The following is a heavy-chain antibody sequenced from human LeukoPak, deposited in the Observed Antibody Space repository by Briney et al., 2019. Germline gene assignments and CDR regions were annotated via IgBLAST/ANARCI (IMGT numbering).Heavy chain of an antibody. CDR1: GGTFSSYA. D-gene: IGHD3-10*01. V-gene: IGHV1-69*13. CDR3: AREGPYYYGSGSYDVAIDY. CDR2: IIPIFGTA. Sequence: SVKVSCKASGGTFSSYAISWVRQAPGQGLEWRGGIIPIFGTANYAQKFQGRVTITADESTSTAYMELSSLRSEDTAVYYCAREGPYYYGSGSYDVAIDYWGQGTLVTVSS. J-gene: IGHJ4*02.